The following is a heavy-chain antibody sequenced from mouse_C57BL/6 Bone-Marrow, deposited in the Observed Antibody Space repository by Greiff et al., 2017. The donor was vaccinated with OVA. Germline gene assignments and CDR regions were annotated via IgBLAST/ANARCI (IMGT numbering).Heavy chain of an antibody. CDR1: GYTFTSYS. CDR2: IHPNSGST. D-gene: IGHD1-1*01. Sequence: QVQLQQPGAELVKPGASVKLSCKASGYTFTSYSMHWVKQRPGQGLEWIGMIHPNSGSTTYNEKFTSKATMTVDKSASTAYMQLSSLTSEDSAVYYCAREYYDGRYFDVWGTGTTVTVSS. V-gene: IGHV1-64*01. J-gene: IGHJ1*03. CDR3: AREYYDGRYFDV.